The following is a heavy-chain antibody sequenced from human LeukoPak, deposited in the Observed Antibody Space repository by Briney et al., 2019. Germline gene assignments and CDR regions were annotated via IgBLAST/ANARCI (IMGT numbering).Heavy chain of an antibody. D-gene: IGHD3-22*01. V-gene: IGHV5-51*01. Sequence: PGESLKISCKASQYVFANYWIGWVRQVPGKGLEWMGIIYPADSDTTYSPSLQGQVTISADKSISTAYLQWSSLKASDTAMYYCARHRADSSGYCGYFYCHDAFDIWGQGTMVTVSS. CDR1: QYVFANYW. CDR3: ARHRADSSGYCGYFYCHDAFDI. J-gene: IGHJ3*02. CDR2: IYPADSDT.